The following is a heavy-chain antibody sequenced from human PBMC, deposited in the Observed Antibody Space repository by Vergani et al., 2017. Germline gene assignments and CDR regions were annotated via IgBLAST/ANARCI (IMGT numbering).Heavy chain of an antibody. CDR1: GFTFSSYA. CDR2: ISGSGGST. CDR3: ATKSCGTPGCQIGYFRE. J-gene: IGHJ1*01. D-gene: IGHD1-1*01. V-gene: IGHV3-23*01. Sequence: EVQLLESGGGLVQPGGSLRLSCAASGFTFSSYAMSWVRQAPGKGLEWVSAISGSGGSTYYADSVKGRFTISRDNSKNTLYLQMNSLGTEDTSVYYCATKSCGTPGCQIGYFREWGQGTLVTVSS.